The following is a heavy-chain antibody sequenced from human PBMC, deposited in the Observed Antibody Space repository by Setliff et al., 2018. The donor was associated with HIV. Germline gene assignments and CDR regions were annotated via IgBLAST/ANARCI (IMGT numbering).Heavy chain of an antibody. V-gene: IGHV1-2*02. CDR2: VNPKNGDT. CDR3: ARAAGLWFGEPFDY. D-gene: IGHD3-10*01. CDR1: GYAFNGYN. Sequence: ASVKVSCKASGYAFNGYNVHWVRQAPGQGLEWMGWVNPKNGDTSYAQKLQGRVTMASDTSINTSYMELSSLKSDDTAIYYCARAAGLWFGEPFDYWGRGSLVTVSS. J-gene: IGHJ4*02.